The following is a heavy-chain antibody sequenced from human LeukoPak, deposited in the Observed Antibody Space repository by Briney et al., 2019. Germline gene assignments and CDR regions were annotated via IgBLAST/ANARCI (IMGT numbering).Heavy chain of an antibody. J-gene: IGHJ4*02. CDR1: GESIKSTSNY. D-gene: IGHD6-19*01. CDR3: VRRVAGTFYFDK. CDR2: IYYSTNT. V-gene: IGHV4-39*01. Sequence: PSETLSLTCSVSGESIKSTSNYWAWVRQPPGKGLEWIGHIYYSTNTYCNSSLKSRVTISDDTSKNQVSLSLRSVTAADTALYFCVRRVAGTFYFDKWGEGSLVSVSS.